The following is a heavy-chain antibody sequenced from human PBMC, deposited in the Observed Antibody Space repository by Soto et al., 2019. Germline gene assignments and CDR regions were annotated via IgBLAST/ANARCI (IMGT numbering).Heavy chain of an antibody. CDR3: AKFGESLPPPTCLRMHV. J-gene: IGHJ6*02. D-gene: IGHD3-10*01. CDR1: GLTFSNSA. Sequence: GGYLRLSCTASGLTFSNSALTWVRQAPGKGLEWVAAIVGSGGSTYDADSVKGRFTISRDNSKSTLFLQMNNLKAEDAAVYYCAKFGESLPPPTCLRMHVWGQGSTV. CDR2: IVGSGGST. V-gene: IGHV3-23*01.